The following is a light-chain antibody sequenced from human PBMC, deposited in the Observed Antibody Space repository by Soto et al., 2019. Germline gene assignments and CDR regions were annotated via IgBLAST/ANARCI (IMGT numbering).Light chain of an antibody. J-gene: IGKJ2*01. Sequence: IQLTQSPSSLSASVGDRITITCRASRGIASSLAWYQQKPGKAPKLLIYAASTLQSGVPSRFSGSGSGTDFTLTITSLQPEDFATYYCQHLHTYPYTFGQGTKLEIK. CDR3: QHLHTYPYT. CDR2: AAS. CDR1: RGIASS. V-gene: IGKV1-9*01.